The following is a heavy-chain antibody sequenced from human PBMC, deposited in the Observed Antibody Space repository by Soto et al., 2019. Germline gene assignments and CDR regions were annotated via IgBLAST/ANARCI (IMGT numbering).Heavy chain of an antibody. V-gene: IGHV4-30-4*01. J-gene: IGHJ6*04. CDR3: ARVVAVAGTGGDYYCGMDV. CDR2: IYYSGST. Sequence: QVQLQESGQGLVKPSQTLSITCTVSGGSISSGDYYWSWLRQPPGKGLEWIGYIYYSGSTYYNPSVKSRVTISVDTSKNQFCLKLSSVTAADTAVYYCARVVAVAGTGGDYYCGMDVCGKGTTVTVSS. D-gene: IGHD6-19*01. CDR1: GGSISSGDYY.